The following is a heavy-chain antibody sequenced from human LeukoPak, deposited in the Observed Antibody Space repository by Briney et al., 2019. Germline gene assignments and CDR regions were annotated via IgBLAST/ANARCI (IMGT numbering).Heavy chain of an antibody. CDR1: GFTFSSYS. CDR2: ISSSGSYI. V-gene: IGHV3-21*01. J-gene: IGHJ4*02. Sequence: GGSLRLSCAASGFTFSSYSINWVRQAPGKGLEWVSSISSSGSYIYYADSVKGRFTISRDNAKNSLYLQMNSLRAEDTAVYYCARDAGRGYYDSSGYYYAFDYWGQGTLVTVSS. CDR3: ARDAGRGYYDSSGYYYAFDY. D-gene: IGHD3-22*01.